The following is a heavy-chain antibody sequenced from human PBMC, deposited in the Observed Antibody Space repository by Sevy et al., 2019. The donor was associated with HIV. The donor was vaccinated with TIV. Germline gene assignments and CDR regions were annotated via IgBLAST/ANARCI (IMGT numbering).Heavy chain of an antibody. D-gene: IGHD3-22*01. J-gene: IGHJ4*02. Sequence: GGSLRLSCAASGFTFSSYAMSWVRQAPGKGLEWVSAISGSGGATYYANSVKGRFTISRDNSKNTLYLQMNSLGDEDTALYYCALYYDTSGYYGSLDYWGQGTLVTVSS. V-gene: IGHV3-23*01. CDR3: ALYYDTSGYYGSLDY. CDR2: ISGSGGAT. CDR1: GFTFSSYA.